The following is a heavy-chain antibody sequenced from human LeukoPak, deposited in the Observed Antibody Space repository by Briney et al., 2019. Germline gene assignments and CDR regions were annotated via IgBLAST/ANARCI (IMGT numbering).Heavy chain of an antibody. V-gene: IGHV4-34*01. CDR2: INHSGST. Sequence: SETLSLTCAVYGGSFSGYYWSWIRQPPGKGLEWIGEINHSGSTNYNPSLKSRVTISVDTSKNQFSLKLSSVTAADTAVYYCARGGIVVVPAAIGDGNWFDPWGQGTLGTVSS. D-gene: IGHD2-2*01. CDR3: ARGGIVVVPAAIGDGNWFDP. J-gene: IGHJ5*02. CDR1: GGSFSGYY.